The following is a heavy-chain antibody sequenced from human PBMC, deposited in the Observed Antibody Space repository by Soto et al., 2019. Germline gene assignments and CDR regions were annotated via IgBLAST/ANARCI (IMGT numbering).Heavy chain of an antibody. J-gene: IGHJ5*02. D-gene: IGHD3-10*01. CDR1: GGSFSTNY. CDR2: TYHTGST. Sequence: SETLSLTCTISGGSFSTNYWSWIRQAPGKGLEWIGYTYHTGSTKYNPSLKNRATISVDTSKNQFSLTLNSAAAADTAVYYCATDSAGRGPFDPWGQGILVTVSS. V-gene: IGHV4-59*13. CDR3: ATDSAGRGPFDP.